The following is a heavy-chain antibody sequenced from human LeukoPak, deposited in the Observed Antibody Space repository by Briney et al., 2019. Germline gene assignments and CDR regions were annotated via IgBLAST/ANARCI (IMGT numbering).Heavy chain of an antibody. D-gene: IGHD3-3*01. V-gene: IGHV3-23*01. J-gene: IGHJ4*02. CDR1: GFTFSSYA. CDR3: ARDHEAIFGVVILPYYFDY. CDR2: ISGSGGST. Sequence: GGSLRLSCAASGFTFSSYAMSWVRQAPGKGLEWVSAISGSGGSTYYADSVKGRFTISRDNAKNSLYLQMNSLRAEDTAVYYCARDHEAIFGVVILPYYFDYWGQGTLVTVSS.